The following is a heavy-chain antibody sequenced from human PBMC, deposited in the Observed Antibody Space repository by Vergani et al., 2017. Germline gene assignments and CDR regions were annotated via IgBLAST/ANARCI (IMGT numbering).Heavy chain of an antibody. D-gene: IGHD5-12*01. CDR1: GFTFSSYS. CDR2: ISSSSSTI. J-gene: IGHJ6*03. V-gene: IGHV3-48*01. Sequence: EVQLVESGGGLVQPGGSLRLSCAASGFTFSSYSMNWVRQAPGKGLEWVSYISSSSSTIYYADSVKGRFTISRDNAKNSLYLQMNSLRAEDTAVYYCARDYGSGYDSYYYYYMDVWGKGP. CDR3: ARDYGSGYDSYYYYYMDV.